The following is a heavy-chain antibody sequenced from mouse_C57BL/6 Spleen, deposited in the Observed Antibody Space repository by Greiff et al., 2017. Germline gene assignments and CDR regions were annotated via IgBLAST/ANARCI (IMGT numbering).Heavy chain of an antibody. V-gene: IGHV5-17*01. Sequence: DVHLVESGGGLVKPGGSLKLSCAASGFTFSDYGMHWVRQAPEKGLEWVAYISSGSSTIYYADTVKGRFTISRDNAKNTLFLQMTSLRSEDTAMYYCARQSSYYFDYWGQGTTLTVSS. D-gene: IGHD1-1*01. J-gene: IGHJ2*01. CDR3: ARQSSYYFDY. CDR1: GFTFSDYG. CDR2: ISSGSSTI.